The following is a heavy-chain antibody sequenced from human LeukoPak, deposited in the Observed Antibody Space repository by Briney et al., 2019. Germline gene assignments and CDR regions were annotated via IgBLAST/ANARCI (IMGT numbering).Heavy chain of an antibody. CDR2: ISWNSGSI. D-gene: IGHD5-18*01. J-gene: IGHJ4*02. V-gene: IGHV3-9*01. CDR3: AKDIRAPRGYSYGYFDY. CDR1: GFTFDDYA. Sequence: GGSLRLSCAASGFTFDDYAKHWVRQAPGKGLEWVSGISWNSGSIGYADSVKGRFTISRDNAKNSLYLQMNSLRAEDTALYYCAKDIRAPRGYSYGYFDYWGQGTLVTVSS.